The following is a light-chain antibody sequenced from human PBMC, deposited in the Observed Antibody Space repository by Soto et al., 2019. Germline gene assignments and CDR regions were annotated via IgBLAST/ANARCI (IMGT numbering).Light chain of an antibody. CDR3: QQYHSYSRT. V-gene: IGKV1-5*03. CDR2: LAS. J-gene: IGKJ1*01. Sequence: DIQMTQFPCTLSAFVGDRVTITCRASQSISTSLAWYQQKPGKAPKLLIYLASSLESGVPARFSGSGSATEFTLSISSLQPDDFATYYCQQYHSYSRTFGQGTKVDIK. CDR1: QSISTS.